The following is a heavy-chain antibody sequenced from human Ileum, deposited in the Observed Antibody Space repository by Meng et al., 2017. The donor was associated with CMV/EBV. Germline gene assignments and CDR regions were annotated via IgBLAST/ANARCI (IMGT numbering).Heavy chain of an antibody. J-gene: IGHJ5*02. V-gene: IGHV4-34*01. D-gene: IGHD2-21*02. CDR1: GGSFNGYY. CDR3: ARAHCNRVNCYFRFDP. Sequence: SETLSLTCTVYGGSFNGYYWTWIRQSPGKGLEWIGEINHSGGTNYNPSLKRRAIISLDRSNNHLSLNLASVSGADTAMYYCARAHCNRVNCYFRFDPWGQGTRVTVSS. CDR2: INHSGGT.